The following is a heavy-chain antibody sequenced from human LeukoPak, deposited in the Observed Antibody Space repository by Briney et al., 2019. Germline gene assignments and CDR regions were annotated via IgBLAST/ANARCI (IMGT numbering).Heavy chain of an antibody. CDR3: FGSPDGWRAWFDP. V-gene: IGHV4-39*01. J-gene: IGHJ5*02. Sequence: PSETLSLTCTVSGGSISSSSYYWGWIRQPPGKGLEWIGSIYYSGSTYYNPSLKSRVTISVDTSKNQFSLKLSSVTAADTAVYYCFGSPDGWRAWFDPWGQGTLVTVSS. CDR2: IYYSGST. D-gene: IGHD1-14*01. CDR1: GGSISSSSYY.